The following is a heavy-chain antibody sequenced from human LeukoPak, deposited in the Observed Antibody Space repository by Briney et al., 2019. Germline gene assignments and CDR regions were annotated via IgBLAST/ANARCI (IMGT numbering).Heavy chain of an antibody. D-gene: IGHD3-22*01. V-gene: IGHV3-7*01. CDR3: ARPRVITHYFDY. CDR2: IKQDGSEK. CDR1: GFTFSSCW. J-gene: IGHJ4*02. Sequence: GGSLRLSCAASGFTFSSCWMSWVRQAPGKGLEWVANIKQDGSEKYYVDSVKGRFTISRDNAKNSLYLQMNSLRAEDTAVYYCARPRVITHYFDYWGQGTLVTVSS.